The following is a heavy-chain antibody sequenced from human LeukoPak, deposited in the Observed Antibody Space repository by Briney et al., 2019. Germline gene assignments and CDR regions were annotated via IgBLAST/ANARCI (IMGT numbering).Heavy chain of an antibody. J-gene: IGHJ5*02. D-gene: IGHD4-17*01. V-gene: IGHV4-34*01. CDR3: ARADGDYVDWFDP. CDR2: IKHSGRT. Sequence: SETLSLTCAVYGGSFSGYYWSWVRQPPGKGLEWVGEIKHSGRTNYNPSLKSRVNISVDTSKNQFSLKLSSVTAADTAVYYCARADGDYVDWFDPWGQGTLVTVSS. CDR1: GGSFSGYY.